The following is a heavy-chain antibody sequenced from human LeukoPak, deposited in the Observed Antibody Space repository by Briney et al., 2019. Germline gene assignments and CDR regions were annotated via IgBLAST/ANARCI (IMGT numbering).Heavy chain of an antibody. Sequence: PSETLSLTCTVSGGSISSYYWSWIRQPPGKGLQWIGYIHYSGSTNYNASHKSRVTISVDTSKNQFSLKLTSVTAADTAVYYCARDDYGDFAFQHWGQGTLVTVSS. CDR2: IHYSGST. D-gene: IGHD4-17*01. CDR1: GGSISSYY. J-gene: IGHJ1*01. V-gene: IGHV4-59*01. CDR3: ARDDYGDFAFQH.